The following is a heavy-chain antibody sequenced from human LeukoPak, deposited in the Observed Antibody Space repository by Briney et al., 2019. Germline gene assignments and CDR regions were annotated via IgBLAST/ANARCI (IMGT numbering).Heavy chain of an antibody. CDR3: VQTTGWPGFDY. CDR1: VVSINRFY. J-gene: IGHJ4*02. D-gene: IGHD1-1*01. V-gene: IGHV4-4*09. CDR2: IYSGVPT. Sequence: PSETLSLTCTTCVVSINRFYWSWVRQPPGKGLEWIGNIYSGVPTYFNPSLKSRVTISVDTSKNQFSLNLTSVTAADTAMYYCVQTTGWPGFDYWGQGILVTVSS.